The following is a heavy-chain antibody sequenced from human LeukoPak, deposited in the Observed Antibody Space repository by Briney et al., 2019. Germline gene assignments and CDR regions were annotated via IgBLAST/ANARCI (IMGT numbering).Heavy chain of an antibody. J-gene: IGHJ6*02. D-gene: IGHD3-10*01. CDR3: ARVPSLVRGVIRPYYYYGMDV. CDR1: GYTFTSFG. CDR2: ISAYNGNT. Sequence: ASVKVSCKASGYTFTSFGISWVRQAPGQGLEWMGWISAYNGNTNYAQKLQGRVTMTTDTSTSTAYMELRSLRSDDTAVYYCARVPSLVRGVIRPYYYYGMDVWGQGTTVTVSS. V-gene: IGHV1-18*01.